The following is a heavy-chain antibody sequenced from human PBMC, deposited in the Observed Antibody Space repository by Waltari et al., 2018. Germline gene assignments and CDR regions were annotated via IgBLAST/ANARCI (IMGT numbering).Heavy chain of an antibody. J-gene: IGHJ3*02. D-gene: IGHD3-3*01. V-gene: IGHV3-23*01. CDR3: AKDRKTYYDFWSGYYVDAFDI. CDR1: GFTFSSYA. Sequence: EVQLLESGGGLVQPGGSLRLSCAASGFTFSSYAMSWVRQAPGKGLAWVSAISGRGGSTYYADAVNGRFTISRDNSKNTLYLQMNSLRAEDTAVYYCAKDRKTYYDFWSGYYVDAFDIWGQGTMVTVSS. CDR2: ISGRGGST.